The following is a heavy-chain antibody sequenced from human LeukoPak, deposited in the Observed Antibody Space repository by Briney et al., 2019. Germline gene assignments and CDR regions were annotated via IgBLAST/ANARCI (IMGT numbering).Heavy chain of an antibody. CDR3: GRDPGGFYAFDI. CDR1: GGSFSGYY. CDR2: INHSGST. Sequence: SETLSLTCAVYGGSFSGYYWSWIRQPPGKGLDWIGEINHSGSTNYNPSLKTRVTISVDTSKNQFSLKLSSVTAADTAVYYCGRDPGGFYAFDIWGQGTMVTVSS. D-gene: IGHD1-1*01. V-gene: IGHV4-34*01. J-gene: IGHJ3*02.